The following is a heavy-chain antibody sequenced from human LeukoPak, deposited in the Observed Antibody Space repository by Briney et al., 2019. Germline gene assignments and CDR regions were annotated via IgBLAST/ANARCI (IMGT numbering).Heavy chain of an antibody. V-gene: IGHV4-34*01. CDR1: GGSISSHY. J-gene: IGHJ3*02. Sequence: SETLSLTCTVSGGSISSHYWSWIRQPPGKGLEWIGEINHSGSTNYNPSLKSRVTISVDTSKNQFSLKLSSVTAADTAVYYCARDGYYDSSGYLRGSDAFDIWGQGTMVTVSS. CDR3: ARDGYYDSSGYLRGSDAFDI. CDR2: INHSGST. D-gene: IGHD3-22*01.